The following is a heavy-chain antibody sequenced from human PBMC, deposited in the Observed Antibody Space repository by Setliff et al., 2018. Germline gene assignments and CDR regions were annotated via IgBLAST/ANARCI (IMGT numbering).Heavy chain of an antibody. CDR3: ARSNPRYYDFWSGYSSQEFDY. Sequence: GASVKVSCKASGGTFSSYAISWVRQATGQGLEWMGWMNPNSGNTGYAQKFQGRVTITRNTSISTAYMELSSLRSEDTAVYYCARSNPRYYDFWSGYSSQEFDYWGQGTLVTVSS. V-gene: IGHV1-8*03. CDR2: MNPNSGNT. D-gene: IGHD3-3*01. J-gene: IGHJ4*02. CDR1: GGTFSSYA.